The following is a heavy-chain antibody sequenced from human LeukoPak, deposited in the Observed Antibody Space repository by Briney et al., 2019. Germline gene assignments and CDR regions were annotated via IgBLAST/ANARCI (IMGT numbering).Heavy chain of an antibody. V-gene: IGHV3-33*01. D-gene: IGHD2-2*01. Sequence: GGSLRLSCAASGFTFSSYGMHWVRQAPGKGLEWVAVIWYDGSSKYYADSVKGRFTISRDNSKNTLYLQMNSLRAEDTAVYYCARAGTRGGYCSSTSCLNAFDIWGQGTMVTVSS. CDR1: GFTFSSYG. CDR2: IWYDGSSK. CDR3: ARAGTRGGYCSSTSCLNAFDI. J-gene: IGHJ3*02.